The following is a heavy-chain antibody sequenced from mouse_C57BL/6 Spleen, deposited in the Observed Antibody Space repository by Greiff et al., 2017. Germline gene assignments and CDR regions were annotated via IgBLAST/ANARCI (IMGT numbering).Heavy chain of an antibody. D-gene: IGHD1-1*01. J-gene: IGHJ3*01. V-gene: IGHV1-54*01. CDR1: GYAFTNYL. CDR3: AWEYYGSSYGGFAY. Sequence: QVHVKQSGAELVRPGTSVKVSCKASGYAFTNYLIEWVKQRPGQGLEWIGVINPGSGGTNYNEKFKGKATLTADKSSSTAYMQLSSLTSEDSAVYFCAWEYYGSSYGGFAYWGQGTLVTVSA. CDR2: INPGSGGT.